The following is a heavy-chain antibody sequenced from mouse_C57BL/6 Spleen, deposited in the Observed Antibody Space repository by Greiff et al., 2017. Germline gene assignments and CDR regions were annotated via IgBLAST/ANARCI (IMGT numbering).Heavy chain of an antibody. CDR3: AKNDGYAMDY. Sequence: VQGVESGPGLVQPSQSLSITCTASGFSLTSYGVHWVRQSPGKGLEWLGVIWRGGRTDYTEAFMYRLSITMDNSKSQVFFKMNSLQSDDTAIYYCAKNDGYAMDYWGQGTSVTVSS. CDR2: IWRGGRT. V-gene: IGHV2-5*01. J-gene: IGHJ4*01. D-gene: IGHD2-3*01. CDR1: GFSLTSYG.